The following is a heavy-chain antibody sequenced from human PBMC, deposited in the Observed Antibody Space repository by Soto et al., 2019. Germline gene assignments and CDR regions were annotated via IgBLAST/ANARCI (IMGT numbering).Heavy chain of an antibody. CDR2: MSPFSGDS. Sequence: QVQLVQSGAEVKKPGASVKVSFKASGYTFTSHHIIWVRQTTKHGLEWMGWMSPFSGDSGSAQKFQGRITMTRDSSTSSAYMDLSSLTPEDSAVYFCARGFCTGGTCYGLTSDIWGQGTRVTVS. V-gene: IGHV1-8*01. J-gene: IGHJ3*02. D-gene: IGHD2-15*01. CDR3: ARGFCTGGTCYGLTSDI. CDR1: GYTFTSHH.